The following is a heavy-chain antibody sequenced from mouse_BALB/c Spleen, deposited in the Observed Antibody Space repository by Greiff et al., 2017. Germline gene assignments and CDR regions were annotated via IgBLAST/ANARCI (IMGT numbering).Heavy chain of an antibody. CDR1: GYTFTSYY. D-gene: IGHD1-1*01. CDR3: TRVYYYGSSYGYWYFDV. CDR2: INPSNGGT. V-gene: IGHV1S81*02. Sequence: QVQLKESGAELVKPGASVKLSCKASGYTFTSYYMYWVKQRPGQGLEWIGEINPSNGGTNFNEKFKSKATLTVDKSSSTAYMQLSSLTSEDSAVYYCTRVYYYGSSYGYWYFDVWGAGTTVTVSS. J-gene: IGHJ1*01.